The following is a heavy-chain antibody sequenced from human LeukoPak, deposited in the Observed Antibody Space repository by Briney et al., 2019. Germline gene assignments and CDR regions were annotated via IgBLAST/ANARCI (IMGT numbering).Heavy chain of an antibody. V-gene: IGHV3-7*01. D-gene: IGHD3-3*01. J-gene: IGHJ4*02. Sequence: GGSLRLSCSASGFTFSSYWMSWVRQAPGKGLEWVANIKQERREKYYVDSVKGRFTITRDNAKNSLYLQMNSLRAEDTAVYYCARGPTYYDFWSGYYHFDYWGQGTLVTVSS. CDR3: ARGPTYYDFWSGYYHFDY. CDR2: IKQERREK. CDR1: GFTFSSYW.